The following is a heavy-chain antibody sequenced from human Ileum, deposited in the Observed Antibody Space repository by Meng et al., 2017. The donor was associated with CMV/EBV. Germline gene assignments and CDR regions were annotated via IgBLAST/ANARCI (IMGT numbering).Heavy chain of an antibody. Sequence: GGSLRLPCAASGFTFSSYGMHWDGQAQGKGLEWVAIIRYDGSNKYYADTVKGRFTTSRDNSKNTLYLQMNSVRAEDTGVYDCAKGAWRFLEPKMDVWGQGTTVTVSS. J-gene: IGHJ6*02. V-gene: IGHV3-30*02. CDR3: AKGAWRFLEPKMDV. CDR1: GFTFSSYG. CDR2: IRYDGSNK. D-gene: IGHD3-3*01.